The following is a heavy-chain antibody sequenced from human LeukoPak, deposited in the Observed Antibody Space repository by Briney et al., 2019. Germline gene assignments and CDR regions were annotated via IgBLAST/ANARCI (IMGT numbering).Heavy chain of an antibody. Sequence: GGSLRLSCAASGFTFSSYGMHWVRQAPGKGLEWVAVISYDGSNKYYADSVKGRFTISRDNSKNTLYLQMNSLRADDTAVYYCAKDGRYCSGGSCYSRFDYWGQGTLVTVSS. CDR1: GFTFSSYG. D-gene: IGHD2-15*01. CDR2: ISYDGSNK. CDR3: AKDGRYCSGGSCYSRFDY. J-gene: IGHJ4*02. V-gene: IGHV3-30*18.